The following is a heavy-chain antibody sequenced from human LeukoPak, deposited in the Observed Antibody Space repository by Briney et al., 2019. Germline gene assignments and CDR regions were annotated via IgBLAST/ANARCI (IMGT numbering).Heavy chain of an antibody. CDR1: GYSISSGYY. CDR3: AREKDYHDSSGYYY. Sequence: SETLSLTCTVSGYSISSGYYWGWIRQPPGKGLEWIGSIYHSGSTYYNPSLKSRVTISVDTSKNQFSLKLSSVTAADTAVYYCAREKDYHDSSGYYYWGQGTLVTVSS. J-gene: IGHJ4*02. CDR2: IYHSGST. V-gene: IGHV4-38-2*02. D-gene: IGHD3-22*01.